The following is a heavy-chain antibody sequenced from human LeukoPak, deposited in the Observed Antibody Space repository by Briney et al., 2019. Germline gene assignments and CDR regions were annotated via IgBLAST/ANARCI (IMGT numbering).Heavy chain of an antibody. D-gene: IGHD2-2*01. Sequence: ASVKASCKASGYTFTNYGVSWVRQAPGQGLEWMGWISAYNGNTNYVQKLQGRVTMTTDTSTSTAYMELRSLRSDDTAVYYSGRDLDIVVALAAPRHYGMDVWGQGTTVTVSS. J-gene: IGHJ6*02. CDR2: ISAYNGNT. CDR1: GYTFTNYG. CDR3: GRDLDIVVALAAPRHYGMDV. V-gene: IGHV1-18*01.